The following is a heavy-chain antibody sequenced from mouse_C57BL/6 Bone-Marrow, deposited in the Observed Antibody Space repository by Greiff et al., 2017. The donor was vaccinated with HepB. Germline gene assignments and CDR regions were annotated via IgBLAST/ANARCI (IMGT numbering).Heavy chain of an antibody. D-gene: IGHD2-5*01. CDR2: LNPNKGGT. Sequence: DVQLQESGPELVKPGASVQMSCKASGYTFTDYNMHSVKQSHGKSLEWIGYLNPNKGGTSYNQKFKGKATLTVNQSSSTAYMELRSLTSEDSAVYYCARVGTYYSNHGDCWGQGTSVTVSS. J-gene: IGHJ4*01. V-gene: IGHV1-22*01. CDR3: ARVGTYYSNHGDC. CDR1: GYTFTDYN.